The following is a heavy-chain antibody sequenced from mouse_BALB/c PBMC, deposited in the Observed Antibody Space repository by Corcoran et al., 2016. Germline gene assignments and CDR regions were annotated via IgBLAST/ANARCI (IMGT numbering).Heavy chain of an antibody. D-gene: IGHD2-1*01. CDR1: GYSFTGYY. CDR2: INPYNGAT. V-gene: IGHV1-26*01. Sequence: EVQLQQSGPELVKPVASVKISCKASGYSFTGYYMHWVKQSHVKSLEWIGRINPYNGATSYNQNFKDKTSLTVDKSSSTAYMELHSLTSEDSAVYYCARSLYGSGAMDYWGQGTSVTVSS. J-gene: IGHJ4*01. CDR3: ARSLYGSGAMDY.